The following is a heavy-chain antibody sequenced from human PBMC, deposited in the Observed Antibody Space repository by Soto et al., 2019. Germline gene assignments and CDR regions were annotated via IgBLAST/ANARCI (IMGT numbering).Heavy chain of an antibody. V-gene: IGHV1-69*02. Sequence: SVKVSCKASGYTFTNYYMHWVRQAPGQGLEWMGRIIPILGIANYAQNFQGGVTITADKSTSTAYMELSSLRSEDTAVYYCAYGYYYDSSGYYSTLYYWGQGTPVTVSS. J-gene: IGHJ4*02. D-gene: IGHD3-22*01. CDR3: AYGYYYDSSGYYSTLYY. CDR1: GYTFTNYY. CDR2: IIPILGIA.